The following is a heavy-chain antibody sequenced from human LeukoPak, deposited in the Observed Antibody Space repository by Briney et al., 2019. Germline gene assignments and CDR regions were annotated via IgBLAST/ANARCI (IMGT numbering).Heavy chain of an antibody. Sequence: MAGGSLRLSCAASGFTFSGYTMNWVRQAPGKGLEWVSSIRSSSTYKYYADSVKGRFIISRDNAKNSLYLQMSSLRPEDTAVYYSARSGDYGDYGSFDYWGQGTLVTVSS. CDR3: ARSGDYGDYGSFDY. CDR2: IRSSSTYK. J-gene: IGHJ4*02. V-gene: IGHV3-21*01. D-gene: IGHD4-17*01. CDR1: GFTFSGYT.